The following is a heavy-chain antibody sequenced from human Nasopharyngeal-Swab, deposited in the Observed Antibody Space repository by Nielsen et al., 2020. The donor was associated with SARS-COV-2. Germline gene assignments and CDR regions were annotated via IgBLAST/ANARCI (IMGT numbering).Heavy chain of an antibody. CDR3: AREGIWGWLQVYYYYLDV. V-gene: IGHV3-30*04. D-gene: IGHD5-24*01. Sequence: WIRQPPGKGLEWVAVISYDGSNKYYADSVKGRFTISRNNSKNTLYLQMNMLRAGDTAVYYCAREGIWGWLQVYYYYLDVWGKGTPVTVSS. J-gene: IGHJ6*03. CDR2: ISYDGSNK.